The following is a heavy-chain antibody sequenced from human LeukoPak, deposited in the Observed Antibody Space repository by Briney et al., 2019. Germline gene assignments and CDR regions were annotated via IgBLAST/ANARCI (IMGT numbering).Heavy chain of an antibody. V-gene: IGHV3-23*01. Sequence: WGSLRLSCAASGFTFSSYAMSWVRQAPGKGLEWVSSISGSGGSTYYADSLRGRFTISRDNAKNSLYLQMSSLRAEDTAVYYCAREMGYMVRGVRPSDYWGQGTLVTVSS. CDR1: GFTFSSYA. J-gene: IGHJ4*02. D-gene: IGHD3-10*01. CDR2: ISGSGGST. CDR3: AREMGYMVRGVRPSDY.